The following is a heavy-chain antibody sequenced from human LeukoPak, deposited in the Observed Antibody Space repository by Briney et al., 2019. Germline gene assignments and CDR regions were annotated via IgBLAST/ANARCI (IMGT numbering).Heavy chain of an antibody. CDR3: ARQAWGSSRHEFEY. CDR2: IYHSGST. V-gene: IGHV4-38-2*01. D-gene: IGHD6-6*01. CDR1: GYSLSSGDY. J-gene: IGHJ4*02. Sequence: PSETLSLTCAVSGYSLSSGDYWGWIRSPPRKGLGWIGMIYHSGSTYYNPTLNSRVTISEDKSKNQFSLKLSSMTAADTAVYYRARQAWGSSRHEFEYWGQGTLVIVSS.